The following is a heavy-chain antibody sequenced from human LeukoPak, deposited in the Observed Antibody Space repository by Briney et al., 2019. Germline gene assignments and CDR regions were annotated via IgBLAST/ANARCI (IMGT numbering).Heavy chain of an antibody. J-gene: IGHJ4*02. V-gene: IGHV3-33*01. CDR1: GFTFSSYG. CDR3: ARGPTGYYDSSGGDY. D-gene: IGHD3-22*01. CDR2: VWSDGSKK. Sequence: GGSLRLSCAASGFTFSSYGMHWVRQAPGKGLEWVAVVWSDGSKKYSADSVKGRITISRDDSKNTLYLQMNSLRAEDTAVYYCARGPTGYYDSSGGDYWGQGTLVTVSS.